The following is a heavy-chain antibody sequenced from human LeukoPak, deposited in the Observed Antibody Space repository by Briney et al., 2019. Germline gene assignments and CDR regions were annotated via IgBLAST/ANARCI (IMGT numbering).Heavy chain of an antibody. CDR2: IYSDSST. J-gene: IGHJ4*02. Sequence: GGSLRLSCAASGFTVSSSYMTWVREATGKGLEWVAIIYSDSSTYYADSVRGRFAISRHNSRNTLYLQMNSLSSEDTAIYYCARVGVGAVAGNYFDDWGQGTMVTVSS. D-gene: IGHD6-19*01. V-gene: IGHV3-53*04. CDR1: GFTVSSSY. CDR3: ARVGVGAVAGNYFDD.